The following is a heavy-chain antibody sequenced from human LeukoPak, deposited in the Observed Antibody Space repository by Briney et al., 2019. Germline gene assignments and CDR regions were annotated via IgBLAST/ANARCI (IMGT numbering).Heavy chain of an antibody. Sequence: GRSLRLSCAASGFTFDDYAMHWVRQAPGKGLEWVSGISWNSGSIAYADSVKGRFTISRDNAKNSLFLQMSSLRGEDTALYYCATEHWGPNSWGQGTLVTVSS. CDR1: GFTFDDYA. D-gene: IGHD3-16*01. J-gene: IGHJ4*02. V-gene: IGHV3-9*01. CDR2: ISWNSGSI. CDR3: ATEHWGPNS.